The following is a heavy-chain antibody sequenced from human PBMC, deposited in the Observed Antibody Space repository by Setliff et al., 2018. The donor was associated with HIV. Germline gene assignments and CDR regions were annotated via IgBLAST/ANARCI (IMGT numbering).Heavy chain of an antibody. Sequence: SETLSLTCAVSGYSISSGYYWGWIRQPPGKGLEWIGSISQSGTTYYSPSLKNRVTISVDTSRSRFSLKLGSVSASDTANYYCARQPLYFGEPYYFDYWGLGTLVTVSS. J-gene: IGHJ4*02. D-gene: IGHD3-10*01. CDR1: GYSISSGYY. V-gene: IGHV4-38-2*01. CDR2: ISQSGTT. CDR3: ARQPLYFGEPYYFDY.